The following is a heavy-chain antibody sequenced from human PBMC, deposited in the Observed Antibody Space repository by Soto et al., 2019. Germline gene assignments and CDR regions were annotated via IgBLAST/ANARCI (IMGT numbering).Heavy chain of an antibody. J-gene: IGHJ4*02. Sequence: PGGSLRLSCAASGFTFGSYAMSWVRQAPGKGLEWVSAISGSGGSTYYADSVKGRFTISRDNSKNTLYLQMNSLRAEDTAVYYCAKSPWRPKTSITGTGPADYWGQGTLVTVSS. D-gene: IGHD1-7*01. CDR1: GFTFGSYA. CDR2: ISGSGGST. CDR3: AKSPWRPKTSITGTGPADY. V-gene: IGHV3-23*01.